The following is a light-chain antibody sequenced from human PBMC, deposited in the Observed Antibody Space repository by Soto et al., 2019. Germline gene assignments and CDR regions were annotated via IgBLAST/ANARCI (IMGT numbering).Light chain of an antibody. CDR3: QQRSNWPPIT. J-gene: IGKJ5*01. V-gene: IGKV3-11*01. Sequence: EIVMTQSPATLSVSPGERATLSCRASQSVDSHLAWYQQKPGQAPRLLIYGASTRATGVPARFSGSGSGTDFTLTISSLEPEDFAVYYCQQRSNWPPITFGQGTRLEIK. CDR1: QSVDSH. CDR2: GAS.